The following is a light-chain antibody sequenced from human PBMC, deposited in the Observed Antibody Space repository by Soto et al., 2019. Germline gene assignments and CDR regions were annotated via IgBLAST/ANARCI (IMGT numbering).Light chain of an antibody. CDR2: DAS. CDR3: QHYGGMWA. CDR1: QSISSY. Sequence: DIQMTQSPSSLSASVGDRVTITCRASQSISSYLNWYQQKPGKAPKVLIYDASNLESGVPSRFSGSGSGTEFILSINSLQPDDFATYYCQHYGGMWAFGQGTRLEIK. V-gene: IGKV1-39*01. J-gene: IGKJ5*01.